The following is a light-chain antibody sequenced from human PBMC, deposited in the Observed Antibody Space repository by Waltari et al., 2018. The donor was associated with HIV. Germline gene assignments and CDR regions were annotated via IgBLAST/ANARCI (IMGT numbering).Light chain of an antibody. V-gene: IGKV3D-15*01. CDR1: QSVSSN. CDR2: GAS. J-gene: IGKJ1*01. Sequence: EIVMTQSPATLSVSPGERATLSCRASQSVSSNLAWYQQKPGQAPRLLMYGASTRATGIPARFSGSGSGTEFTLTISSLQSEDFAVYYCQQYNNRPLTFGQGTTVEIK. CDR3: QQYNNRPLT.